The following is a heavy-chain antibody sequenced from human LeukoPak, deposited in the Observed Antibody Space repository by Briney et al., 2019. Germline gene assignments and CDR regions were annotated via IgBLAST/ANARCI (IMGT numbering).Heavy chain of an antibody. J-gene: IGHJ4*02. D-gene: IGHD1-26*01. CDR3: ATEGGRYFIED. CDR2: IIPVFGTT. V-gene: IGHV1-69*13. Sequence: SVKVSCKTSLDIVSMYVIFWVRQAAGQGLAWMGGIIPVFGTTNYAQKFQGRVTITADGSTNTAYMELSSLGSEDTAVYFCATEGGRYFIEDWGQGTLVTVSS. CDR1: LDIVSMYV.